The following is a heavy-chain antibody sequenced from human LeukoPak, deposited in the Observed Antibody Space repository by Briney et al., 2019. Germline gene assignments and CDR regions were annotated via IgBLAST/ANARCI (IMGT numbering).Heavy chain of an antibody. Sequence: TGGSLRLSCAASGFTFSSYSMNWVRQAPGKGREWVSSISSRSSYIYYADSVKGRFTISRDNAKHSLYLQMNSLRAEDTAVYDCARGSSTHGEYYFDYWGQGTLFTVSS. J-gene: IGHJ4*02. D-gene: IGHD2-2*01. V-gene: IGHV3-21*01. CDR1: GFTFSSYS. CDR3: ARGSSTHGEYYFDY. CDR2: ISSRSSYI.